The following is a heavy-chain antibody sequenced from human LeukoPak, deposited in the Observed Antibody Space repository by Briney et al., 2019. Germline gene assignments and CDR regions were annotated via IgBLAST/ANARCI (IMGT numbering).Heavy chain of an antibody. CDR1: GFSLSTNEAG. Sequence: SGPTLVKPTQTLTLTCTFSGFSLSTNEAGVGWIRQPPGKALEWLAVIFWDDDKRYSPSLQSRLTITSDTSKNQVVLTLTNVDPVDTATYYCVHTDTWKYWGQGILVTVS. D-gene: IGHD1-1*01. V-gene: IGHV2-5*02. CDR2: IFWDDDK. J-gene: IGHJ4*02. CDR3: VHTDTWKY.